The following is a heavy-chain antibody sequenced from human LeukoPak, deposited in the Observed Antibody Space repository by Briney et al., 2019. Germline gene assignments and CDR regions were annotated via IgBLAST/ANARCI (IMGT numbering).Heavy chain of an antibody. J-gene: IGHJ5*02. CDR2: ITPNSGGT. V-gene: IGHV1-2*04. D-gene: IGHD6-13*01. CDR1: GYTFTGYY. Sequence: AASVKVPCKASGYTFTGYYMHWVRHAPGQGLEWMGWITPNSGGTNYAQKFQGWVTMTRDTSISTAYMELSRLRSDDTAVYYCARGGSSSWYSYNWFDPWGQGTLVTVSS. CDR3: ARGGSSSWYSYNWFDP.